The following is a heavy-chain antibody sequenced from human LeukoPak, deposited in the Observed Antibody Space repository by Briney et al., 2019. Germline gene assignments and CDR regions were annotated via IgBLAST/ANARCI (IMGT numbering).Heavy chain of an antibody. Sequence: QSGGSLRLSCVVSGFTFSSYAMSWVRQAPGKGLEWVSAISGSGGSTYYADSVKGRFTISRDNSKNTLYLQMNSLRAEDTAVYYCAKMGAATLRFWRRNWFDPWGQGTLVTVSS. D-gene: IGHD3-3*01. CDR3: AKMGAATLRFWRRNWFDP. CDR2: ISGSGGST. CDR1: GFTFSSYA. J-gene: IGHJ5*02. V-gene: IGHV3-23*01.